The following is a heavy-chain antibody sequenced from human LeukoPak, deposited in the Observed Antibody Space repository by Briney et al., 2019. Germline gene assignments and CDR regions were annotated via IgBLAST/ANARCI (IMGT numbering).Heavy chain of an antibody. J-gene: IGHJ3*02. CDR3: AREAAYGGNSRGAFDI. D-gene: IGHD4-23*01. Sequence: GGSLRLSCAASGFPFSGYGMNWVRQAPGKGLEWVTVISDDARNEDYADSVKGRFTISRDNAKNSLYLQMNSLRAEDAAVYYCAREAAYGGNSRGAFDIWGQGTMVTVSS. CDR1: GFPFSGYG. V-gene: IGHV3-30*03. CDR2: ISDDARNE.